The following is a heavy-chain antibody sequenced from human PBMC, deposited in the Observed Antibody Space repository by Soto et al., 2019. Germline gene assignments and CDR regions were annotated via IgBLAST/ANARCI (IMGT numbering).Heavy chain of an antibody. CDR1: GGTFSSYA. CDR3: ARSITMIVVATPHDAFDI. Sequence: GASVRVSCKASGGTFSSYAISWVRQAPGQGLEWMGGIIPIFGTANYAQKLQGRVTITADESTSTAYMELSSLRSEDTAVYYCARSITMIVVATPHDAFDIWGQGTMVTVSS. V-gene: IGHV1-69*13. CDR2: IIPIFGTA. J-gene: IGHJ3*02. D-gene: IGHD3-22*01.